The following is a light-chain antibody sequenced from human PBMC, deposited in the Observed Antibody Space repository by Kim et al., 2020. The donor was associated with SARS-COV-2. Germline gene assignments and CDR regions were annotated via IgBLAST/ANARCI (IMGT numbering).Light chain of an antibody. Sequence: QPVLTQSSSASASLGSSVKLTCTLSSGHSSYIIAWHQQQPGKAPRYLMKLEGSGTYNKGSGVPDRFSGSSSGADRYLTISNVQSEDESDYYCETWDRNTRVFGGGTKLTVL. V-gene: IGLV4-60*03. CDR3: ETWDRNTRV. J-gene: IGLJ3*02. CDR1: SGHSSYI. CDR2: LEGSGTY.